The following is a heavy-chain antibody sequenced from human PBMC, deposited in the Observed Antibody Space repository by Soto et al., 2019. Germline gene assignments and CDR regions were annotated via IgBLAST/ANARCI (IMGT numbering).Heavy chain of an antibody. V-gene: IGHV3-48*02. CDR2: ISSSSSII. Sequence: GGSLRLSCASSGFTFSSYSMNWVRQAPGKGLEWVSYISSSSSIIYYADSVKGRFTISRDNAKDSLYLQMNSLRDEDTAVYYCARPPKGYYYDTSGYYLDYWGQGT. D-gene: IGHD3-22*01. J-gene: IGHJ4*02. CDR3: ARPPKGYYYDTSGYYLDY. CDR1: GFTFSSYS.